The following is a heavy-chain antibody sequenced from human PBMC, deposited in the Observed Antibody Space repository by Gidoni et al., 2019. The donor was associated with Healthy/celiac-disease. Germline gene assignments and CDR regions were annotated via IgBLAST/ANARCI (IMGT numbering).Heavy chain of an antibody. J-gene: IGHJ4*02. D-gene: IGHD2-15*01. CDR3: ARVGLGVVVVAAPDY. Sequence: EVQLVESGGGLLQPGGSLRLSCAASGFTFSSYEMNWVRQAPGKGLELVSYISSSGSTIYYADSVKGRFTISRDNAKNSLYLQMNSLRAEDTAVYYCARVGLGVVVVAAPDYWGQGTLVTVSS. V-gene: IGHV3-48*03. CDR2: ISSSGSTI. CDR1: GFTFSSYE.